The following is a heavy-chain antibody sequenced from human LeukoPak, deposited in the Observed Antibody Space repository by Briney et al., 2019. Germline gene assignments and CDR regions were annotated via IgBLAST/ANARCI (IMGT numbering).Heavy chain of an antibody. J-gene: IGHJ4*02. V-gene: IGHV1-2*02. Sequence: GASVTVSCKASGFTFSSSAVQWVRQAPGQGLEWMGWINPNSGGTNYAQKFQGRVTMTRDTSISTAYMELSRLRSDDTAVYYCARLPARGDDYWGQGTLVTVSS. CDR3: ARLPARGDDY. D-gene: IGHD3-16*01. CDR1: GFTFSSSA. CDR2: INPNSGGT.